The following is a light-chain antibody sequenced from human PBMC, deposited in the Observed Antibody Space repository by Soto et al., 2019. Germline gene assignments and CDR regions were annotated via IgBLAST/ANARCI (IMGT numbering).Light chain of an antibody. Sequence: DIQMTQSPSTLPASVGDRVTITCRASQSIISWLAWYQQKSGEAPKLLIYAASSLQSGVPSRFSGSGYGTDFNLTISSLQPEDFATYFCQQAYTLPLTFGGGTKVDIK. CDR2: AAS. V-gene: IGKV1-12*01. CDR1: QSIISW. CDR3: QQAYTLPLT. J-gene: IGKJ4*01.